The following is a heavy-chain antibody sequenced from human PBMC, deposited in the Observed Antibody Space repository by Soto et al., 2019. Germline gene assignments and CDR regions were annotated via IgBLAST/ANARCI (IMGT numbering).Heavy chain of an antibody. V-gene: IGHV1-69*02. Sequence: SVKVSCKASGGTFSSYTISWVRQAPGQGLEWMGRIIPILGITNYAQKFQGRVTITTDKSTSTAYMELSSLRSEDTAVYYCARAPPYSSSSVDYWGQGTLVTVSS. J-gene: IGHJ4*02. CDR3: ARAPPYSSSSVDY. D-gene: IGHD6-6*01. CDR1: GGTFSSYT. CDR2: IIPILGIT.